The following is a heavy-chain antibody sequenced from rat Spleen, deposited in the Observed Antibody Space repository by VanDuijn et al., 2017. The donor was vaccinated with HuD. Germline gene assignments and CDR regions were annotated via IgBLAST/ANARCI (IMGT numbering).Heavy chain of an antibody. V-gene: IGHV5-46*01. J-gene: IGHJ3*01. CDR1: GFTFSSFP. CDR2: ISISGGST. D-gene: IGHD1-12*02. Sequence: EVQLVDHGGGLVQPGRSLKLSCAASGFTFSSFPMAWVRQAPTKGLEWVATISISGGSTYYRDSVKGRFTISRDNAKSTLYLQMNSLRSEDTATYYCTRGYDGTYYYVNWFAYWGQGTLVTVSS. CDR3: TRGYDGTYYYVNWFAY.